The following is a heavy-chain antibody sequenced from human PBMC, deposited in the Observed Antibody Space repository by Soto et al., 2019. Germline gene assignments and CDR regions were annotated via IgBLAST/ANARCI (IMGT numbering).Heavy chain of an antibody. D-gene: IGHD5-18*01. CDR2: IIPIFGTA. V-gene: IGHV1-69*12. J-gene: IGHJ5*02. CDR1: GGTFSSYA. CDR3: AREGAYTAMVGNWFDP. Sequence: QVQLVQSGAEVKKPGSSVKVSCKASGGTFSSYAISWVRQAPGQGLEWMGGIIPIFGTANYAQKFQGRVTITADEXTXXAYMELSSMRSEDTAGYYCAREGAYTAMVGNWFDPWGQGTLVTVSS.